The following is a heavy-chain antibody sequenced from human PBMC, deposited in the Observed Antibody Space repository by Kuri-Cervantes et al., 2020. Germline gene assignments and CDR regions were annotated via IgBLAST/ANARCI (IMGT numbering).Heavy chain of an antibody. D-gene: IGHD3-10*01. J-gene: IGHJ6*03. CDR2: INHSGST. CDR3: ARFAVSVHPEYYYYYYMDV. V-gene: IGHV4-34*01. Sequence: SETLSLTCAVYGGSFSGYYWSWIRQPPGKGLEWIGEINHSGSTNYNPSLKSRVTISVDTSKNQFSLKLSSVTAADTAVYYCARFAVSVHPEYYYYYYMDVWGKGTTVTVSS. CDR1: GGSFSGYY.